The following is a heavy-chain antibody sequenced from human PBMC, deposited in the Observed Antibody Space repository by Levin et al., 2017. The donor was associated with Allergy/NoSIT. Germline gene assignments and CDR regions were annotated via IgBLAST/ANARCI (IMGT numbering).Heavy chain of an antibody. CDR1: GFTFSSYA. Sequence: GGSLRLSCAASGFTFSSYAMSWVRQAPGKGLEWVSAISGSGGSTYYADSVKGRFTISRDNSKNTLYLQMNSLRAEDTAVYYCAKVRDSSGYSQGHCWGQGTLVTVSS. V-gene: IGHV3-23*01. CDR3: AKVRDSSGYSQGHC. D-gene: IGHD3-22*01. J-gene: IGHJ4*02. CDR2: ISGSGGST.